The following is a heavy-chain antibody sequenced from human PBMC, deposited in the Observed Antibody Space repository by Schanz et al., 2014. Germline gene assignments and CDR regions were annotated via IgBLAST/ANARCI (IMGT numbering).Heavy chain of an antibody. CDR2: SHYSGTT. D-gene: IGHD6-13*01. CDR1: GVSISSNDFY. V-gene: IGHV4-39*07. Sequence: QLQLQESGPGLVKPSETLSLTCTVSGVSISSNDFYWGWIRQPPGKGLGCIGTSHYSGTTHYNPSLLSRVTISIDMSKSQFSLTLSTVIAADTAIYFCARGAAAGIYNWFDPWGQGTQVIVSS. J-gene: IGHJ5*02. CDR3: ARGAAAGIYNWFDP.